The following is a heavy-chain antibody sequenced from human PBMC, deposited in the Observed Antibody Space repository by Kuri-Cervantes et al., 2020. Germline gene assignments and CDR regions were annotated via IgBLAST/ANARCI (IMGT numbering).Heavy chain of an antibody. V-gene: IGHV3-23*01. D-gene: IGHD2-21*02. Sequence: GESLKISCAASGFTFSSHAMSWVRQAPGKGLEWVSAISGSGGSTYYTDSVKGRFTISRDNSKNTLYLQMNSLRAEDTAVYYCANLRGVVTGFGMDVWGQGTTVPSP. CDR3: ANLRGVVTGFGMDV. CDR1: GFTFSSHA. CDR2: ISGSGGST. J-gene: IGHJ6*02.